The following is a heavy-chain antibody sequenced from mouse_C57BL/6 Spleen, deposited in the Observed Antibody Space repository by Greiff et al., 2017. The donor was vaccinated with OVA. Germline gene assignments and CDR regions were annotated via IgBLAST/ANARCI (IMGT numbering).Heavy chain of an antibody. V-gene: IGHV2-2*01. CDR2: IWSGGST. D-gene: IGHD2-1*01. Sequence: QVQLQQSGPGLVQPSQSLSITCTVSGFSLTSYGVHWVRQSPGKGLEWLGVIWSGGSTDYNAAFISRLSISKDNAKSQVFFKMNSLQAVDTAIYYCASLYYGNAMDYWGQGTSVTVSS. J-gene: IGHJ4*01. CDR1: GFSLTSYG. CDR3: ASLYYGNAMDY.